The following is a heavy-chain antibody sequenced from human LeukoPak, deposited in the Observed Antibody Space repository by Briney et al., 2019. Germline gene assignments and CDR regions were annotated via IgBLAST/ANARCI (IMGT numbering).Heavy chain of an antibody. D-gene: IGHD2-2*01. Sequence: PSETLSLTCTVSGGSISSGSYYWSWIRQPAGKGLEWIGRIYTSGSTNYNPSLKSRVTISVDTSKNQFSLKLSSVTAADTAVYYCARDRYEDAFDIWGQGTMVTVSS. CDR2: IYTSGST. CDR1: GGSISSGSYY. J-gene: IGHJ3*02. V-gene: IGHV4-61*02. CDR3: ARDRYEDAFDI.